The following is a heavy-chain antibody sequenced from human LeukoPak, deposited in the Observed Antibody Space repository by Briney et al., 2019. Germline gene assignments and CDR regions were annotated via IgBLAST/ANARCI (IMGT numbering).Heavy chain of an antibody. CDR1: GDRFSSNSAA. D-gene: IGHD3-22*01. V-gene: IGHV6-1*01. Sequence: SQTLSLTCASSGDRFSSNSAAWNWSRQSPSRGLEWLGRTYYRSKWYNDDAVSVKSRIPIHPDTSKKKFSLQLNSVTPEDTAVYYCARDYSDSRGYYSKDVWGQGTTVTVSS. CDR3: ARDYSDSRGYYSKDV. CDR2: TYYRSKWYN. J-gene: IGHJ6*02.